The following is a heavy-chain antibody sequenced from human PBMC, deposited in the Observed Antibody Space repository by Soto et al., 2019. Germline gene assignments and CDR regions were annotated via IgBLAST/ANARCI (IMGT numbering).Heavy chain of an antibody. Sequence: ASVKVACKASGYSFSDYSINWVRQAPGQGLEWMGWMNPKSGHTAHAQKIQGRVTLTRDTSINTVYMELSSLTSGDTAVYFCARRIPHGKFDSWGQGTHVTVSS. J-gene: IGHJ4*02. CDR1: GYSFSDYS. CDR2: MNPKSGHT. D-gene: IGHD1-1*01. CDR3: ARRIPHGKFDS. V-gene: IGHV1-8*01.